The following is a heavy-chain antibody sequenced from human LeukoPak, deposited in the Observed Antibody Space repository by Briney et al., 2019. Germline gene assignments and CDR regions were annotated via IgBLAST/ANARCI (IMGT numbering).Heavy chain of an antibody. J-gene: IGHJ6*03. CDR1: GFTFSSYA. CDR2: ISGSGGST. Sequence: GGSLRLSCAASGFTFSSYAMSWVRQAPGKGLEWVSAISGSGGSTYYADSVKGRFTISRDNSKNTLYLQMNSLKTEDTAVYYCTTDLHCSSTSCYENYYYYMDVWGKGTTVTISS. CDR3: TTDLHCSSTSCYENYYYYMDV. V-gene: IGHV3-23*01. D-gene: IGHD2-2*01.